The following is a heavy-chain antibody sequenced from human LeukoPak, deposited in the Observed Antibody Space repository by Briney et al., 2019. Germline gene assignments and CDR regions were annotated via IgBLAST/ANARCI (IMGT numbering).Heavy chain of an antibody. Sequence: GGSLRLSCAASGFTFSRYGMHWVRQAPGKGLEWVAVISYDGFNKDYVDSVKGRFTISRDNIKNMLYLQMNSLRAEDTAVYYCAKDQCSGGSCYPRPDYWGQGTMVTVSS. CDR1: GFTFSRYG. J-gene: IGHJ3*01. V-gene: IGHV3-30*18. D-gene: IGHD2-15*01. CDR2: ISYDGFNK. CDR3: AKDQCSGGSCYPRPDY.